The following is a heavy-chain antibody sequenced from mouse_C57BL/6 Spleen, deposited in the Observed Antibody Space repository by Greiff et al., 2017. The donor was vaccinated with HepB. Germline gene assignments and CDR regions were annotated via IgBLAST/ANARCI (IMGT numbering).Heavy chain of an antibody. CDR3: ARSYYYGSSFYYAMDY. V-gene: IGHV7-3*01. CDR2: IRNKANGYTT. D-gene: IGHD1-1*01. CDR1: GFTFTDYY. Sequence: EVHLVESGGGLVQPGGSLSLSCAASGFTFTDYYMSWVRQPPGKALEWLGFIRNKANGYTTEYSASVKGRFTISRDNSQSILYLQMNALRAEDSATYYCARSYYYGSSFYYAMDYWGQGTSVTVSS. J-gene: IGHJ4*01.